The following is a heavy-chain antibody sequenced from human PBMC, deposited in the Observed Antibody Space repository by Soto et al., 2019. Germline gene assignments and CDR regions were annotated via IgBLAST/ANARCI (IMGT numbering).Heavy chain of an antibody. CDR2: IIPIFGTA. CDR1: GGTFSSYA. V-gene: IGHV1-69*01. J-gene: IGHJ6*02. Sequence: QVQLVQSGAEVKKPGSSVKVSCKASGGTFSSYAISWVRQAPGQGLEWMGGIIPIFGTANYAQKFQGRVTLTADESTSTAYMELSSLRSEDTAVYYCARDHYDSSGYYSHGYYYYYGMDVWGQGTTVTVSS. CDR3: ARDHYDSSGYYSHGYYYYYGMDV. D-gene: IGHD3-22*01.